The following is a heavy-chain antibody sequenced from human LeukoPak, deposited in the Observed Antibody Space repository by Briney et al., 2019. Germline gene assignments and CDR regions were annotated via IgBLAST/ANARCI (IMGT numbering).Heavy chain of an antibody. CDR1: GGSISSYY. CDR3: ARYCSGGSCYSDWFDP. V-gene: IGHV4-59*01. Sequence: SETLSLTCTVSGGSISSYYWSWVRQPPGKGLEWVGDIYYSGSNNYNPSLKSRVTISVDTSKNQFSLKLSSVTAADTAVYSCARYCSGGSCYSDWFDPWGQGTLVTVSS. D-gene: IGHD2-15*01. J-gene: IGHJ5*02. CDR2: IYYSGSN.